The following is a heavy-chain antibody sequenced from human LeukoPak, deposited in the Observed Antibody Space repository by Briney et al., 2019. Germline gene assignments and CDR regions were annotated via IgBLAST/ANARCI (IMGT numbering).Heavy chain of an antibody. V-gene: IGHV4-59*01. Sequence: SETLSLTCAVYGVSFSGYYWSWIRQPPGKGLEWIGYIYYSGSTNYNPSLKSRVTISVDTSKNQFSLKLSSVTAADTAVYYCARDLEYFDLWGRGTLVTVSS. CDR2: IYYSGST. CDR1: GVSFSGYY. CDR3: ARDLEYFDL. D-gene: IGHD1-1*01. J-gene: IGHJ2*01.